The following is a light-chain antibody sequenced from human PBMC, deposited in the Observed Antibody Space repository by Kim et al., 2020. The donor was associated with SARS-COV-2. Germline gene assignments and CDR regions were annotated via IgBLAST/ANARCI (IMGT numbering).Light chain of an antibody. J-gene: IGLJ3*02. V-gene: IGLV6-57*02. CDR3: QSYDSSNSWV. CDR2: EDN. CDR1: SGSIASNY. Sequence: GKTVTISCTGSSGSIASNYVQWYQQRPGSAPTTVIYEDNKRPSGVPDRFSGSIDSSSNSASLTISGLKTEDEADYYCQSYDSSNSWVFGGGTKLTVL.